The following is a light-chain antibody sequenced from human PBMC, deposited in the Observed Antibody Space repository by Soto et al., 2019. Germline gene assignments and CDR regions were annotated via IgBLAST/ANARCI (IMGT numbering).Light chain of an antibody. CDR2: GAS. Sequence: EIVMTQSPATLSVSPGKRATLSCRASQSVSSNLAWYQQKPGQAPRLLIYGASTRATGIPARFSGSGSGTEFTLPLNSLQSEDFAVYFCQQYNNLPFTFGPGTKVDIK. CDR3: QQYNNLPFT. J-gene: IGKJ3*01. CDR1: QSVSSN. V-gene: IGKV3-15*01.